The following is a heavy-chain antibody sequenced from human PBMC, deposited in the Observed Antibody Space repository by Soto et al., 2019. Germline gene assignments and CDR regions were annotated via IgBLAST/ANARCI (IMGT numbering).Heavy chain of an antibody. CDR1: GDTFKNCV. V-gene: IGHV1-69*01. CDR2: IIPLFGTT. J-gene: IGHJ6*02. CDR3: AAARGFGKVAVV. Sequence: QVQVVQSGVEVRRPGSPVKVSCKASGDTFKNCVISWVRQAPGQGLEWMGGIIPLFGTTDFAQRFQGRLTITTDESTTIAHMEMSRLSYEHTDTYFGAAARGFGKVAVVWGQGTTVIVSS. D-gene: IGHD2-15*01.